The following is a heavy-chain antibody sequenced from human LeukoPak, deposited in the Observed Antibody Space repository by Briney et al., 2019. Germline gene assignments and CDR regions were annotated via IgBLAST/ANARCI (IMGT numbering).Heavy chain of an antibody. J-gene: IGHJ6*03. CDR2: IRSSGSTT. D-gene: IGHD2-15*01. V-gene: IGHV3-48*03. Sequence: GGSLRLSCAASGFTFSSYEMNWVRQAPGKGLEWVSYIRSSGSTTYYADSVKGRFTISRDNAKNSLFLQMNSLRAEDTAVYYCARVLRYCSGGNCYSGGLGYMDVWGKGTTVTISS. CDR1: GFTFSSYE. CDR3: ARVLRYCSGGNCYSGGLGYMDV.